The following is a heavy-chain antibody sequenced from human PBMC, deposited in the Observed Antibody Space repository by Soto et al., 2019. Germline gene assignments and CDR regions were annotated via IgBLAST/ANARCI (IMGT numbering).Heavy chain of an antibody. CDR3: AGHQKLAERLSALDY. CDR2: IDPSGSYT. J-gene: IGHJ4*02. Sequence: PGESLKISCDGSGYNFPYFWITWVRQMPGKGLEWMGTIDPSGSYTDYSPSFQGHVSLSADKSSSTAYLQWSSLKASDTAMYYCAGHQKLAERLSALDYWGQGTPVTVSS. D-gene: IGHD1-1*01. V-gene: IGHV5-10-1*01. CDR1: GYNFPYFW.